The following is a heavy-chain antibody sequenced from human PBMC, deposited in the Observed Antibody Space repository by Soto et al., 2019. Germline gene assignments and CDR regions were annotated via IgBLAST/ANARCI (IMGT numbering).Heavy chain of an antibody. Sequence: QVQLQQWGAGLLKPSETLSLTCAVYGGSFSGYYWSWIRQPPGKGLEWIGEINHSGSTNYNPSLKTRVTISVDTSKNQFSLKLSSVTAADTAVYYCARSRVVVTASRYCYCDLWGRGTLVTVSS. CDR1: GGSFSGYY. D-gene: IGHD2-21*02. CDR3: ARSRVVVTASRYCYCDL. J-gene: IGHJ2*01. CDR2: INHSGST. V-gene: IGHV4-34*01.